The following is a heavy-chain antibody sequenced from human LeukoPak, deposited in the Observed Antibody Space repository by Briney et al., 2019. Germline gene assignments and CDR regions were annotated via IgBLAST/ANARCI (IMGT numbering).Heavy chain of an antibody. CDR2: ISTDGSQT. D-gene: IGHD3-10*01. CDR3: ARDRSASYYPIDS. J-gene: IGHJ4*02. CDR1: GFTFSNYW. V-gene: IGHV3-74*01. Sequence: GGSLRLSCEASGFTFSNYWMHWVRQPPGKGLMWVSQISTDGSQTFYADSVKGRFTISRDNAQNTLFLQMDSLRPEDTAVYYCARDRSASYYPIDSWGQGTLVTVSS.